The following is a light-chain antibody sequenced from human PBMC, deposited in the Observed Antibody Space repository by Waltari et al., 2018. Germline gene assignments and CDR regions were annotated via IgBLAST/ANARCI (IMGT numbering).Light chain of an antibody. J-gene: IGLJ2*01. CDR3: LLHYSGPRV. V-gene: IGLV7-46*01. Sequence: QAVVTQEPSVTVSPGGKVTLTCGSSTGAVTSSHYPYWFQQKPGQAPRTLFYDTSNKHAWTPARFSCSVVGGKAALTLSGAQPEDEAEYYCLLHYSGPRVFGGGTKVTVL. CDR2: DTS. CDR1: TGAVTSSHY.